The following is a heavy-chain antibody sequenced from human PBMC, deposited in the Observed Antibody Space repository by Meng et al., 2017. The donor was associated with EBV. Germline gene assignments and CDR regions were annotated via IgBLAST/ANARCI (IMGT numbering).Heavy chain of an antibody. V-gene: IGHV7-4-1*04. CDR3: ARGVEENGSHYPFDS. CDR1: GYTFRNYA. Sequence: QVELGQSGSEWKRPGASVKVSCKASGYTFRNYAINWMRQVPGQGLEWMGWINTYSGKATFAQGFTGRFVFSLDTPVTMAHLQISGLKTEDSAVYYCARGVEENGSHYPFDSWGQGTLVTVSS. D-gene: IGHD1-1*01. CDR2: INTYSGKA. J-gene: IGHJ4*02.